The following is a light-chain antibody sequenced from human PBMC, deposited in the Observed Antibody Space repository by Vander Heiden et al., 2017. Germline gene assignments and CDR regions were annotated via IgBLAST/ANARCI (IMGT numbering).Light chain of an antibody. CDR3: CSHTSSSVGV. CDR1: SSDVGGYNY. J-gene: IGLJ3*02. CDR2: DVS. Sequence: QSALTQTAFVSWSPGQSITISCTGTSSDVGGYNYVAWYRQHPGNAPILIRCDVSDRPSWVSNRVSGSRSGNTACLTISGLQTEDEADEYCCSHTSSSVGVFGGGTKLTGL. V-gene: IGLV2-14*01.